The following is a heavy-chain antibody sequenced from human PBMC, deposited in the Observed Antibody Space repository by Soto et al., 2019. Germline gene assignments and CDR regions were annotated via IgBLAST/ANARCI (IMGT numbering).Heavy chain of an antibody. V-gene: IGHV3-23*01. D-gene: IGHD2-2*01. Sequence: PGGSLRLSCAASGFTFSSYAMSWVRQAPGKGLEWVSAISGSGGTIYYADSVKGRFTISRDNAKNSLYLQMNSLRAEDTAVYYCAMSYCSSTSCQYDYWGQGTLVTISS. J-gene: IGHJ4*02. CDR1: GFTFSSYA. CDR2: ISGSGGTI. CDR3: AMSYCSSTSCQYDY.